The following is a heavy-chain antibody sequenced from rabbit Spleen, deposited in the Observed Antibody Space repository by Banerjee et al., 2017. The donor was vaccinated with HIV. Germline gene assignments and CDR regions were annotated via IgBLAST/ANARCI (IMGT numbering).Heavy chain of an antibody. Sequence: QSLEESGGRLVQPGGSLTLSCKASGFTISNYWMNWVRQAPGKGLEWIACIDIGSSGFTYFASWAKGRFTISKTSSTTVTLQMTSLTAADTATYFCARDLAAWNSGSYAFDLWGPGTLVTVS. CDR1: GFTISNYW. V-gene: IGHV1S40*01. D-gene: IGHD1-1*01. CDR2: IDIGSSGFT. J-gene: IGHJ4*01. CDR3: ARDLAAWNSGSYAFDL.